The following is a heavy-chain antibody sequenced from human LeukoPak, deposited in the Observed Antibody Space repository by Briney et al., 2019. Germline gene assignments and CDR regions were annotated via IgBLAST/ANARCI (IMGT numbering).Heavy chain of an antibody. CDR3: ARGTTDGYSYGRFDY. CDR1: GGSISSGGFY. CDR2: IYYSGTT. D-gene: IGHD5-18*01. Sequence: PSQTLSLTCTVPGGSISSGGFYWSWIRQHPGKGLEWLGYIYYSGTTYYNPSLKSRVTFSVDTSKNQFSLKLNPATAADTALYYCARGTTDGYSYGRFDYWGQGTLVTVSS. V-gene: IGHV4-31*03. J-gene: IGHJ4*02.